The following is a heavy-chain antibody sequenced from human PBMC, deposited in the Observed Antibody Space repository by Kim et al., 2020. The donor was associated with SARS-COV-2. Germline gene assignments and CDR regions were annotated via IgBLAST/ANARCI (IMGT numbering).Heavy chain of an antibody. Sequence: APELTGRVTNTTDTSTSQAYMELRSLKSDDTAVYYCARGLREINWYFDLWGRGTLVTVSS. V-gene: IGHV1-18*01. J-gene: IGHJ2*01. D-gene: IGHD1-26*01. CDR3: ARGLREINWYFDL.